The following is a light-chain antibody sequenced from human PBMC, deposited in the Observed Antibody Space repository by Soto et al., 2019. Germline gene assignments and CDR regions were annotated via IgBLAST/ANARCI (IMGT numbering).Light chain of an antibody. CDR2: LNSDGSH. Sequence: QLVLTQSPSASASLGASVNLTCTLSRGHRSYAIAWHQQQPEKGPRYLMKLNSDGSHSKGDGIPDRFSGSSSGAERYLTIASLQYEEEADYYCQTWGTGTVVFGGGTKLTVL. J-gene: IGLJ2*01. CDR3: QTWGTGTVV. CDR1: RGHRSYA. V-gene: IGLV4-69*01.